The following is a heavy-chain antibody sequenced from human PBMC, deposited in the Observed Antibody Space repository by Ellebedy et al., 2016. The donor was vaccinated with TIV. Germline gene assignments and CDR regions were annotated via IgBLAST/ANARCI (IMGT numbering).Heavy chain of an antibody. CDR3: ARQGSAYYHDY. V-gene: IGHV5-51*01. Sequence: GESLKISCKGSGFSFTSYWIAWVRQMPGKGLEWMGIIYPGDSDSRYSPSFQGQVTISADKSISTAYLQWTSLKASDTAMYYCARQGSAYYHDYWGQGTLVTVSS. CDR2: IYPGDSDS. CDR1: GFSFTSYW. J-gene: IGHJ4*02. D-gene: IGHD3-22*01.